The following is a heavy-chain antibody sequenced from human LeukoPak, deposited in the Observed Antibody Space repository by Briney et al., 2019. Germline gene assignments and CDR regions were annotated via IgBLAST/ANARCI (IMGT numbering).Heavy chain of an antibody. CDR2: IYPGDSHT. V-gene: IGHV5-51*01. CDR1: GYSFTTYW. J-gene: IGHJ4*02. CDR3: ARQGYSTSWPDFDY. D-gene: IGHD6-13*01. Sequence: GESLKISCKGSGYSFTTYWIGWVRQMPGKGLEWMGIIYPGDSHTRYSPSFQGQVTISADKSITTAYLQWSSLKASDTAIYYCARQGYSTSWPDFDYWGQGTLVTVSS.